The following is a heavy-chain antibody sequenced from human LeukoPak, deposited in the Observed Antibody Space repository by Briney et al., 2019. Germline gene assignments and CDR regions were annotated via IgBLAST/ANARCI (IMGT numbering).Heavy chain of an antibody. CDR3: ASLYDSSGFLTRGFDY. D-gene: IGHD3-22*01. V-gene: IGHV3-30-3*01. CDR1: GFTFSSYA. Sequence: GSLRLSCAASGFTFSSYAMHWVRQAPGKGLEWVAVISYDGSNKYYADSVKGRFTISRDNSKNTLYLQMNSLRAEHTAVYYCASLYDSSGFLTRGFDYWGQGTLVTVSS. J-gene: IGHJ4*02. CDR2: ISYDGSNK.